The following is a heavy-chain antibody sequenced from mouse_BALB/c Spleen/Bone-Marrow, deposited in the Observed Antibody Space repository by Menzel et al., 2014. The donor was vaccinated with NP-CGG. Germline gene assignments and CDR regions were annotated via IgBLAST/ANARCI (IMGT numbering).Heavy chain of an antibody. J-gene: IGHJ1*01. V-gene: IGHV1-14*01. CDR1: GYRFTTYV. CDR3: ARNYGHWYFDV. D-gene: IGHD1-1*02. CDR2: INPYNDVT. Sequence: VHVKQSGPELVKPGASVKMPCKTSGYRFTTYVMHWVKQKPGQGLEWIGYINPYNDVTNYNEKFKGKATLTSDKSSSTSYMELSSLTSEDSAVYYCARNYGHWYFDVWGAGTTVTVSS.